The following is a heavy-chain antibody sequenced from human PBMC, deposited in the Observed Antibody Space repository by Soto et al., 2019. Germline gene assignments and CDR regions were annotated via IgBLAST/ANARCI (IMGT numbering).Heavy chain of an antibody. V-gene: IGHV4-59*01. CDR2: IYYSGST. J-gene: IGHJ4*02. CDR1: GGSISSYY. D-gene: IGHD6-19*01. CDR3: ARDSGSQWPLDY. Sequence: SETLSLTCTVSGGSISSYYGSWIRQPPGKGLEWIGYIYYSGSTNYNPSLKSRVTISVDTSKNQFSLKLTSVTAADTAVYYCARDSGSQWPLDYWGQGTLVTVS.